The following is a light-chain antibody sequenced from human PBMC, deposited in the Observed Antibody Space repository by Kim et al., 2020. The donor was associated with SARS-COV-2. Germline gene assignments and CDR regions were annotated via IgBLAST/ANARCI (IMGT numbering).Light chain of an antibody. J-gene: IGLJ3*02. CDR2: RNN. V-gene: IGLV1-47*01. CDR1: SSNIGTNY. Sequence: QSVLTQPPSASGTPGQRVTISCSGSSSNIGTNYVYWYQQLPGTAPKLLIYRNNHRPSGVPARFSGSKSGTSASLAISGLRFEDEADYYCAAWDDSLRWVFGGGTQLTVL. CDR3: AAWDDSLRWV.